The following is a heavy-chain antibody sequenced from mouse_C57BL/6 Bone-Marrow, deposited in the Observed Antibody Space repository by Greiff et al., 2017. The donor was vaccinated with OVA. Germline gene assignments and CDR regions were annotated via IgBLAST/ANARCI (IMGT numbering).Heavy chain of an antibody. J-gene: IGHJ4*01. V-gene: IGHV5-9-1*02. Sequence: EVKVEESGEGLVKPGGSLKLSCAASGFTFSSYAMSWVRQTPEKRLEWVAYISSGGDYIYYADTVKGRFTISRDNARNTLYLQMSSLKSEDTAMYYCTRGSYGYAMDYWGQGTSVTVSS. CDR1: GFTFSSYA. D-gene: IGHD1-1*02. CDR2: ISSGGDYI. CDR3: TRGSYGYAMDY.